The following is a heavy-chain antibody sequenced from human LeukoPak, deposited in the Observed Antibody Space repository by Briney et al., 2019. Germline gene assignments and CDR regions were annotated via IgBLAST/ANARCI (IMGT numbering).Heavy chain of an antibody. CDR1: GYSISRGNH. V-gene: IGHV4-38-2*02. D-gene: IGHD6-13*01. CDR2: IYHSGST. Sequence: SETLSLTCTVSGYSISRGNHWGWIRQPPGKGLEWIGSIYHSGSTYYNPSLKSRVTISVDTSKNQFSLKLTSVTAADTAVYYCARTSSSWYEGYYFDYWGQGTLVTVSS. J-gene: IGHJ4*02. CDR3: ARTSSSWYEGYYFDY.